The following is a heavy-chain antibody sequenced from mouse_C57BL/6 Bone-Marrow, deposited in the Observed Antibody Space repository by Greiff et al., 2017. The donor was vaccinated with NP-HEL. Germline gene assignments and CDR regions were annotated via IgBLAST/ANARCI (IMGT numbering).Heavy chain of an antibody. CDR2: IYPRSGNT. CDR1: GYTFTSYG. V-gene: IGHV1-81*01. J-gene: IGHJ4*01. CDR3: ARRGVTTAYAMDY. Sequence: VQLQQSGAELARPGASVKLSCKASGYTFTSYGISWVKQRTEQGLEWIGEIYPRSGNTYYNEKFKGKATLTADKSSSTAYMELRSLTSEDSAVYFCARRGVTTAYAMDYWGQGTSVTVSS. D-gene: IGHD1-2*01.